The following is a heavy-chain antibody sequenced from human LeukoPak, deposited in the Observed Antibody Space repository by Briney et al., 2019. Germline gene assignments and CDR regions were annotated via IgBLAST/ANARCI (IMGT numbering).Heavy chain of an antibody. Sequence: GSVKVSCKASGYTFTGYYMHWVRQAPGQGLEWMGWINPNSGGTNYAQKFQGRVTMTRDTSISTAYMELSRLRSDDTAVYYCARDGKDTAMVTSYYYYGMDVWGQGTTVTVSS. CDR1: GYTFTGYY. CDR3: ARDGKDTAMVTSYYYYGMDV. V-gene: IGHV1-2*02. J-gene: IGHJ6*02. D-gene: IGHD5-18*01. CDR2: INPNSGGT.